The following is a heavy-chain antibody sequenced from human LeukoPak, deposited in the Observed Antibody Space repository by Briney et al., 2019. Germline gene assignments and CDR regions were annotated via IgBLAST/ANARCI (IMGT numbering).Heavy chain of an antibody. CDR1: GGSISSGGYS. V-gene: IGHV4-30-2*01. D-gene: IGHD3-10*01. Sequence: PSETLSLTSAVSGGSISSGGYSWSWIRQPPGKGLEWIGYIYHSGSTYYNPSLKSRVTISVDRSKNQFSLKLSSVTAADTAVYYCASSITMVRGVINFFDYWGQGTLVTVSS. J-gene: IGHJ4*02. CDR2: IYHSGST. CDR3: ASSITMVRGVINFFDY.